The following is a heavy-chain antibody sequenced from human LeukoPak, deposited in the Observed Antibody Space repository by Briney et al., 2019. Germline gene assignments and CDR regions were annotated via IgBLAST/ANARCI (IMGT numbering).Heavy chain of an antibody. CDR1: GFTFSSYA. CDR3: AKVRDSTGWGTLFAY. V-gene: IGHV3-23*01. J-gene: IGHJ4*02. CDR2: ISGSGDST. Sequence: GGSLRLSCAASGFTFSSYAMSWVRQAPGKGLEWVSGISGSGDSTHYADSVKGRFTISRDNFKNTLYLQMSSLRAEDTAIYYCAKVRDSTGWGTLFAYWGQGALVTVSS. D-gene: IGHD6-19*01.